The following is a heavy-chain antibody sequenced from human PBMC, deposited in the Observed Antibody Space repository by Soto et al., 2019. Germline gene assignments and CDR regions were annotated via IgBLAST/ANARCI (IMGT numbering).Heavy chain of an antibody. J-gene: IGHJ6*03. D-gene: IGHD4-17*01. CDR1: GFTFSNAW. CDR2: IKSKTDGGTT. Sequence: PGGSLRLSCAASGFTFSNAWMSWVRQAPGKGLEWVGRIKSKTDGGTTDYAAPVKGRFTISRDDSKNTLYLQMNSLKTEDTAVYYCTTSSYGGYYYYYYMDVWGKGTTVTVSS. CDR3: TTSSYGGYYYYYYMDV. V-gene: IGHV3-15*01.